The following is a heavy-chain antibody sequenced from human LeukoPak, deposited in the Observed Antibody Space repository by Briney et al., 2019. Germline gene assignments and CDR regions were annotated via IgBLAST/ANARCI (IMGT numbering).Heavy chain of an antibody. Sequence: SETLSLTCAVSGYPISSGYYWGWIRQPAGKGLEWIGRIYTSGSTNYNPSLKSRVTMSVDTSKNQFSLKLSSVTAADTAVYYCARDREAVANWGYDWFDPWGQGTLVTVSS. CDR1: GYPISSGYY. D-gene: IGHD7-27*01. CDR3: ARDREAVANWGYDWFDP. J-gene: IGHJ5*02. CDR2: IYTSGST. V-gene: IGHV4-4*07.